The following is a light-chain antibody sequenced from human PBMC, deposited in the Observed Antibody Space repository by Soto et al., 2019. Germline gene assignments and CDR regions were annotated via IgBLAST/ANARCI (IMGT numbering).Light chain of an antibody. Sequence: SSELTQPPSVSVSPGQTASITCSGDKLGDKYACWYQQKPGQSPVLVIYQNSKRPSGIPERFSGSNSGNTATLTISGTQAMDEADYYCQAWDSNTVVFGTGTKLTVL. CDR1: KLGDKY. CDR2: QNS. CDR3: QAWDSNTVV. J-gene: IGLJ1*01. V-gene: IGLV3-1*01.